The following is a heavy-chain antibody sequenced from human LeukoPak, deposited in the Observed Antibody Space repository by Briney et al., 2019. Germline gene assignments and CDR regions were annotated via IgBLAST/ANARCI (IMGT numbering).Heavy chain of an antibody. CDR2: IYYSGST. CDR3: ARGVMVRGVRAINLDV. CDR1: GGSISSGDYY. V-gene: IGHV4-61*08. Sequence: SQTLSLTCTVSGGSISSGDYYWSWIRQPPGKGLEWIGYIYYSGSTNYNPSLKSRVTISVDTSKNQFSLKLSSVTAADTAVYYCARGVMVRGVRAINLDVWGQGTTVTVSS. J-gene: IGHJ6*02. D-gene: IGHD3-10*01.